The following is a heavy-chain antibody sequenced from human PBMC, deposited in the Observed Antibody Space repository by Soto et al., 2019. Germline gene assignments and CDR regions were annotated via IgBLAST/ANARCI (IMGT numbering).Heavy chain of an antibody. D-gene: IGHD1-26*01. CDR2: IYWDDDK. CDR3: AHRRSGSYYNY. CDR1: GFSLSTSGVG. Sequence: SGPALVNRTQTLTPTCTFSGFSLSTSGVGVGWIRQPPGKALDWLALIYWDDDKRYSPSLKGRLTITKDTSKNQVVPTMTSIDPVDTATYYCAHRRSGSYYNYWGQGTLVTVSS. J-gene: IGHJ4*02. V-gene: IGHV2-5*02.